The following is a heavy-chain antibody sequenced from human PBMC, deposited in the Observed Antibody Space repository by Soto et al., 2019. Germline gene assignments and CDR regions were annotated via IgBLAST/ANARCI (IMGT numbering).Heavy chain of an antibody. Sequence: SGTLALTCAVYGGSFSGYYWTWIRQAPGKGLEWIGAINHRGRTYNPSLESRVTISVDTSTNQFSLKLSYVAAADTAVYYCARDIRREDFDIWGQGTMGT. V-gene: IGHV4-34*01. D-gene: IGHD3-3*02. CDR2: INHRGRT. J-gene: IGHJ3*02. CDR1: GGSFSGYY. CDR3: ARDIRREDFDI.